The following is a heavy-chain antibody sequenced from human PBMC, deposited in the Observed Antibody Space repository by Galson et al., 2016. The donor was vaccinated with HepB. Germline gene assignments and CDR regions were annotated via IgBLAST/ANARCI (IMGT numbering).Heavy chain of an antibody. J-gene: IGHJ4*02. Sequence: GGIIPFFGPANYAQKFQGRVTITADESTSTVYMELRSLRSEETAVYYCARRGGSYYYFDYWGQGTLVTVSS. D-gene: IGHD1-26*01. V-gene: IGHV1-69*01. CDR2: IIPFFGPA. CDR3: ARRGGSYYYFDY.